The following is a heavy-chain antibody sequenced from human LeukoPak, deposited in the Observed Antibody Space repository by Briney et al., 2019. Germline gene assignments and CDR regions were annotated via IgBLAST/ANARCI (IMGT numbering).Heavy chain of an antibody. CDR3: ARDQAHYYGSGSYKFYYYYGMDV. Sequence: GGSLRLSCAASGFTVSSNYMSRVRQAPGKGLEWVSVIYSGGSTYYADSVKGRFTISRDNSKNTLYLQMNSLRAEDTAVYYCARDQAHYYGSGSYKFYYYYGMDVWGQGTTVTVSS. CDR1: GFTVSSNY. V-gene: IGHV3-66*01. CDR2: IYSGGST. J-gene: IGHJ6*02. D-gene: IGHD3-10*01.